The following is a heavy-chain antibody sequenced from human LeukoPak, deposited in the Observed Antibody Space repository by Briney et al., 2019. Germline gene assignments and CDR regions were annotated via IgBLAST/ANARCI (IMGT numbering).Heavy chain of an antibody. Sequence: SETLSLTCTVSGGSISSGGYYWSWIRQHPGKGLEWIGYIYYSGSTYYNPSLKSRVTISVDTSKNQFSLKLSSVTAADTAVYYCARDYMVRGVKVDWFDPWGQGTLVTVSS. CDR3: ARDYMVRGVKVDWFDP. CDR1: GGSISSGGYY. V-gene: IGHV4-31*03. CDR2: IYYSGST. J-gene: IGHJ5*02. D-gene: IGHD3-10*01.